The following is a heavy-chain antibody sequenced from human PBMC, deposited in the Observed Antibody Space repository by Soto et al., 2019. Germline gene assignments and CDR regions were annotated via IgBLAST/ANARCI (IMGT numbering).Heavy chain of an antibody. Sequence: SETLSLTCTVSGGSISSCGYYWSWIRHHPGKGLDWVGYIYYSGSTYYNPSLKSRVTISVDTSKNQFSLKLSSVTAADTAVYYCARESPSYTVWYAFDIWGQGTMVTVSS. CDR3: ARESPSYTVWYAFDI. CDR2: IYYSGST. CDR1: GGSISSCGYY. D-gene: IGHD2-2*02. J-gene: IGHJ3*02. V-gene: IGHV4-31*03.